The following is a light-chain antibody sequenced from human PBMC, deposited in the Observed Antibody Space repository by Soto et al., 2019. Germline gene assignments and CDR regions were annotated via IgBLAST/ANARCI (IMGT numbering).Light chain of an antibody. CDR3: QQYNNWPRGT. CDR2: GAS. CDR1: QSVGSN. J-gene: IGKJ1*01. V-gene: IGKV3-15*01. Sequence: EIVMTQSPATLSVSPGERATLSCRASQSVGSNLAWYQQKPGQAPRLLMYGASTRATAIPARFSGSGSGTEFTLTISSLQSEDFAVYYCQQYNNWPRGTFGQGTKVDIK.